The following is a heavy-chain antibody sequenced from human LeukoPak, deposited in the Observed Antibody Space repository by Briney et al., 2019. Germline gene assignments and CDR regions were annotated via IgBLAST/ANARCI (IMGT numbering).Heavy chain of an antibody. CDR1: GGSISSYY. CDR2: IYHSGST. D-gene: IGHD2-21*01. J-gene: IGHJ4*02. V-gene: IGHV4-59*12. CDR3: ARGAGGDYYFDY. Sequence: SETLSLTCTVSGGSISSYYWSWIRQPPGKGLEWIGSIYHSGSTYYNPSLKSRVTISVDTSKNQFSLKLSSVTAADTAVYYCARGAGGDYYFDYWGQGTLVTVSS.